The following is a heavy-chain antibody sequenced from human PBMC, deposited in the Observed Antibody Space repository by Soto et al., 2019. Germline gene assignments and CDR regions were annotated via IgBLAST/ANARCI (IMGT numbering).Heavy chain of an antibody. CDR3: ALDYGD. Sequence: EVQLVESGGGLVQAGGPLRLSCAASGFAFSNSWMSWVRQSPARGLEWVANINQDGTVKGYLDSVKGRFTVSRDNAKNSLYLQMNSLRAADTALYYCALDYGDWGRGTLVTVSS. V-gene: IGHV3-7*01. D-gene: IGHD3-16*01. J-gene: IGHJ4*02. CDR2: INQDGTVK. CDR1: GFAFSNSW.